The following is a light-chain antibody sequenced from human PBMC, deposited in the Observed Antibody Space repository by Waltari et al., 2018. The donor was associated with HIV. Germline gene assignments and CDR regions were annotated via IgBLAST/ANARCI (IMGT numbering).Light chain of an antibody. Sequence: QSALTQPASVSGSPGQSITISRTRTSSDVGGYNYVTWYQQHPGKAPKLMIYDVSKWPSGVSNRFSGSKSGNTASLTISGLQAEDEADDYGCSYAGSSTFVVFGGGTKLTVL. CDR1: SSDVGGYNY. CDR2: DVS. V-gene: IGLV2-23*02. J-gene: IGLJ2*01. CDR3: CSYAGSSTFVV.